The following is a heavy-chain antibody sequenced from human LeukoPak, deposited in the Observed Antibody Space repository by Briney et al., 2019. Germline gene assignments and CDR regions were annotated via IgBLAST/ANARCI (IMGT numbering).Heavy chain of an antibody. CDR2: IKQDGSKK. V-gene: IGHV3-7*03. D-gene: IGHD5-24*01. J-gene: IGHJ4*02. Sequence: GGSLRLSCAASGFTFSSYWMNWARQAPGKGLEWVANIKQDGSKKSYVDSVKGRFTISRDNAKNSLFLQMNSLRAEDTAIYYCARGARRRGYSYHELDCWGQGTLVTVSS. CDR1: GFTFSSYW. CDR3: ARGARRRGYSYHELDC.